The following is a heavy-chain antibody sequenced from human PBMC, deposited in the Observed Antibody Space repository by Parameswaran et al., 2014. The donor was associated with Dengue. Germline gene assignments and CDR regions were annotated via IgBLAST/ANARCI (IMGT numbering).Heavy chain of an antibody. V-gene: IGHV1-69*02. CDR3: AISGRERWLQEFDY. Sequence: WVRQAPGQGLEWMGRIIPILGIANYAQKFQGRVTITADKSTSTAYMELSSLRSEDTAVYYCAISGRERWLQEFDYWGQGTLVTVSS. J-gene: IGHJ4*02. CDR2: IIPILGIA. D-gene: IGHD5-24*01.